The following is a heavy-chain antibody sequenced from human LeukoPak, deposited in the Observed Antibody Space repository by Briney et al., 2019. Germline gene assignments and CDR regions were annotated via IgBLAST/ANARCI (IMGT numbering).Heavy chain of an antibody. CDR3: ARMVRGVIISPGENWFDP. D-gene: IGHD3-10*01. Sequence: ASVKVSCKASGYTLTSYDINWVRQATGQELEWMGWMNPNSGNTGYAQKFQGRVTMTRNTSISTAYMELSSLRSEDTAVYYCARMVRGVIISPGENWFDPWGQGTLVTVSS. CDR2: MNPNSGNT. V-gene: IGHV1-8*01. CDR1: GYTLTSYD. J-gene: IGHJ5*02.